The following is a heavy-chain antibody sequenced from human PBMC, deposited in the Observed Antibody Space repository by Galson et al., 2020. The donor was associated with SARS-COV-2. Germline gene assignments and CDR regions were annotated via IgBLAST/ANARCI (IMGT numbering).Heavy chain of an antibody. J-gene: IGHJ5*02. V-gene: IGHV4-59*01. CDR1: GGSMSKYY. Sequence: SETLSLTCSVSGGSMSKYYWSWIRQSPGKGLEWIGNIYYSGGTKYNPSLTSRVSMSVDTSENQFSLKLNSLTAADAAVYYCARVGGNDGWNWFDPWGQGTLVTVSS. D-gene: IGHD1-1*01. CDR2: IYYSGGT. CDR3: ARVGGNDGWNWFDP.